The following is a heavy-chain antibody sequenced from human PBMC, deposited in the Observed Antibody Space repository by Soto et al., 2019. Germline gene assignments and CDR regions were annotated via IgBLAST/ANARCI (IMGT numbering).Heavy chain of an antibody. Sequence: EVHLVQSEVEVTKPGESLKISCKVSGYSFVNYWIGWVRQMPGKGLEWIGNVYPGDSDTDYSPSFQGRVTISADKSITTTYLQWSSLQASDTAIYYCARQSLSSSAFDLWGQGTLVIVSS. V-gene: IGHV5-51*01. CDR3: ARQSLSSSAFDL. D-gene: IGHD6-13*01. CDR2: VYPGDSDT. CDR1: GYSFVNYW. J-gene: IGHJ4*02.